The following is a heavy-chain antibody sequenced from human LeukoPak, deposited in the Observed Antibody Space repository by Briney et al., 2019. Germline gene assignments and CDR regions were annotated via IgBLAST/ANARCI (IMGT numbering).Heavy chain of an antibody. CDR3: AREGVVGATNYYYGMDV. CDR1: GGTFSSYA. Sequence: ASVKVSCKASGGTFSSYAITWVRQAPGQGLEWMGGLIPIFGTANYAQKFQGRVTITADESTSTAYMELSSLRSEDTAVYYCAREGVVGATNYYYGMDVWGQGTTVTVSS. CDR2: LIPIFGTA. D-gene: IGHD1-26*01. J-gene: IGHJ6*02. V-gene: IGHV1-69*13.